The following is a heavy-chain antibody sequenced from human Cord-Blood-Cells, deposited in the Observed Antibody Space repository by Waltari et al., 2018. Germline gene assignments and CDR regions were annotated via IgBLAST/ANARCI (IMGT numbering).Heavy chain of an antibody. CDR2: SYYSGGT. D-gene: IGHD3-3*01. V-gene: IGHV4-59*11. Sequence: QVQLQESGPGLVKPSETLSLTCTVSGGSISSHYWSWIRQPPGKGLEWIGYSYYSGGTDYNPSLKSRVTISVDTSKNQFSLKLSSVTAADTAVYYCARGTYYDFWSGYYIGYYGMDVWGQGTTVTVSS. CDR1: GGSISSHY. J-gene: IGHJ6*02. CDR3: ARGTYYDFWSGYYIGYYGMDV.